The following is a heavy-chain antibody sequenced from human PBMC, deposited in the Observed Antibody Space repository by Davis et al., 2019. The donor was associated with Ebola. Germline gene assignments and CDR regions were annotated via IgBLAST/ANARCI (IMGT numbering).Heavy chain of an antibody. D-gene: IGHD1-26*01. CDR2: FDPEDGET. Sequence: ASVKVSCKVSGYTLTELSMHWVRQAPGKGLEWMGGFDPEDGETIYAQKFQGRVTMTEDTSTDTAYMELSSLRSEDTAVYYCAGDGGGSYYAVLNFDYWGQGTLVTVSS. CDR1: GYTLTELS. V-gene: IGHV1-24*01. J-gene: IGHJ4*02. CDR3: AGDGGGSYYAVLNFDY.